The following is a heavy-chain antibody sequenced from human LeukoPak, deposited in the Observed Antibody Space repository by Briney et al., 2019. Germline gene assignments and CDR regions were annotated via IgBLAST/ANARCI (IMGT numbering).Heavy chain of an antibody. CDR3: ARAVSSSWNTFDY. V-gene: IGHV3-30*14. CDR1: GFTFSNYS. D-gene: IGHD6-13*01. Sequence: GGSLTPFCAASGFTFSNYSMHWVRQAPGKGLEWATIISYDGSNEYYADSVKGRFTISRDNSKNTLYLQMNSLRADDTAVYYCARAVSSSWNTFDYWGQGTLVTVSS. CDR2: ISYDGSNE. J-gene: IGHJ4*02.